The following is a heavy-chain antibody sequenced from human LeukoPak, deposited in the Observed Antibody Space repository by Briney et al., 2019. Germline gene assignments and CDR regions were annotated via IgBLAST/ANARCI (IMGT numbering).Heavy chain of an antibody. CDR3: ARQTFGGPGVDY. D-gene: IGHD3-16*01. CDR1: GGSISSSSYY. J-gene: IGHJ4*02. V-gene: IGHV4-39*01. Sequence: ASETLSLTCTVSGGSISSSSYYWGWIRPPPGKGLEWIGNIYYSGSTYYTPSLNSRVTISVATSKNPFSLQLSSVTSADAAGYDCARQTFGGPGVDYWGQGTRVSVPS. CDR2: IYYSGST.